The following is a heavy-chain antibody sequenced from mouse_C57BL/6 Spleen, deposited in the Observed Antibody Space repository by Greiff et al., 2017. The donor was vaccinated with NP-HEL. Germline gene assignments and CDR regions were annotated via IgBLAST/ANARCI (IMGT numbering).Heavy chain of an antibody. J-gene: IGHJ4*01. CDR1: GYSITSGYY. CDR2: ISYDGSN. D-gene: IGHD2-4*01. V-gene: IGHV3-6*01. CDR3: AREGIYYDYPYAMDY. Sequence: ESGPGLVKPSQSLSLTCSVTGYSITSGYYWNWIRQFPGNKLEWMGYISYDGSNNYNPYLKNRISITRDTSKNQFFLKLNSVTTEDTATYYCAREGIYYDYPYAMDYWGQGTSVTVSS.